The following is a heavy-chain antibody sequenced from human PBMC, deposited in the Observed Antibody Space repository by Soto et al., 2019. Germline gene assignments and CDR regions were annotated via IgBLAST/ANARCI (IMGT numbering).Heavy chain of an antibody. D-gene: IGHD5-12*01. CDR1: GGTFSSHA. Sequence: GASVKVSCKASGGTFSSHAISWVRQAPGQGLEWMGRTIPILDVVDYAQKFQGRVTITADKSTSTAYMELSSLRSEDTAVYYCARAQENSGYATTLGNWGQGTLVTVSS. J-gene: IGHJ4*02. CDR2: TIPILDVV. CDR3: ARAQENSGYATTLGN. V-gene: IGHV1-69*04.